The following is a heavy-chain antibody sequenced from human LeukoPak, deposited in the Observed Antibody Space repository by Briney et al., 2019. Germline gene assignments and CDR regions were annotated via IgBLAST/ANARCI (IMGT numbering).Heavy chain of an antibody. CDR2: IYHSGST. CDR1: GDSISSSNW. V-gene: IGHV4-4*02. J-gene: IGHJ4*02. D-gene: IGHD3-10*01. Sequence: SETLSLTCAVSGDSISSSNWWSWVRQPPGKGLEWIGEIYHSGSTYYNPSLKSRVTISVDKSKNQFSLHLSFVTAADTAVYYCARDLGFGESMDYWGQGTLVTVSS. CDR3: ARDLGFGESMDY.